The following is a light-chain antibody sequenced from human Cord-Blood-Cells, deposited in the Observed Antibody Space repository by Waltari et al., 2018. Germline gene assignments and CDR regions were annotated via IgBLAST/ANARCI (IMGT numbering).Light chain of an antibody. J-gene: IGLJ1*01. CDR3: CSYAGSYV. CDR1: SSDVGGYKY. CDR2: DVS. V-gene: IGLV2-11*01. Sequence: QSALTQPRSVPGSPGQSVTISCTGTSSDVGGYKYVSWYQQHPGKAPKLMMYDVSKRPSGVPDRFSGSKSGNTASLTISGLQAEDEADYYCCSYAGSYVFGTGTKVTVL.